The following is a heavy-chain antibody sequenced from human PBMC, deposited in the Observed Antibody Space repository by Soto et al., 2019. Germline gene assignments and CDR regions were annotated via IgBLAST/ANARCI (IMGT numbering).Heavy chain of an antibody. CDR3: ARRYYSMDV. J-gene: IGHJ6*02. V-gene: IGHV3-53*02. CDR1: GFTVCDYH. CDR2: LYTGGGT. Sequence: EVQLVESGGGLIQPGGSLRLSCAASGFTVCDYHMNWVRQAPGKGLEWVSVLYTGGGTYYADSVKGRFTISRDNSKNTLYLEMNSLRAEDTAVYYCARRYYSMDVWGQGTTVTVS.